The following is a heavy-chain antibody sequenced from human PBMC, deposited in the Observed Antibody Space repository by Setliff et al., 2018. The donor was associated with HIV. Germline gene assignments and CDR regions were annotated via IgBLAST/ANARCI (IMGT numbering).Heavy chain of an antibody. D-gene: IGHD3-22*01. V-gene: IGHV4-4*07. CDR1: GGSISSYY. CDR2: IYISGST. J-gene: IGHJ4*02. CDR3: VRVFYDATDYYAPLFDY. Sequence: SETLSLTCTVSGGSISSYYWSWIRQPAGKGLEWIGHIYISGSTNYNPSFNSRVTMSVDTSKNQFSLKLSSVTVADTAVYFCVRVFYDATDYYAPLFDYWGQGTLVTVSS.